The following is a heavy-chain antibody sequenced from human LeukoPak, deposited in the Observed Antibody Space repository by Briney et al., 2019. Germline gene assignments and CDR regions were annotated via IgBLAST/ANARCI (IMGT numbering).Heavy chain of an antibody. CDR3: STLTSRGLSDS. Sequence: GGSLRLSCAASGFTFNNAWMSWVRQAPGKGLEWVGRIKSKTDGETTDYAAPVKGRFAISRDDSKNTLYLQMNSLKSEDTAVYYCSTLTSRGLSDSWGQGTLVTVSS. CDR2: IKSKTDGETT. J-gene: IGHJ4*02. D-gene: IGHD1-20*01. CDR1: GFTFNNAW. V-gene: IGHV3-15*01.